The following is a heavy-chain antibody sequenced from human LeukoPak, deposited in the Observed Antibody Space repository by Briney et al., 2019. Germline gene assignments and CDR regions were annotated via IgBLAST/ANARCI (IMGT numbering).Heavy chain of an antibody. CDR3: ARGPRITIFGVVMYYYYMDV. CDR2: IYHSGST. CDR1: GYSISSGYY. V-gene: IGHV4-38-2*02. J-gene: IGHJ6*03. D-gene: IGHD3-3*01. Sequence: SETLSLTCTVSGYSISSGYYWGWIRQPPGKGLEWIGSIYHSGSTYYNPSLKSRVTISVDTSKNQFSLKLSSVTAADTAVYYCARGPRITIFGVVMYYYYMDVWGKGTTVTVSS.